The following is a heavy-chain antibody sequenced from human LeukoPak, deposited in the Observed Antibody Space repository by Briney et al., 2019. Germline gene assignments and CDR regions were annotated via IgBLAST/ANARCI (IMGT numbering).Heavy chain of an antibody. V-gene: IGHV3-11*04. J-gene: IGHJ6*03. D-gene: IGHD1-14*01. CDR2: ISSSGSTI. CDR1: GFTFSDYY. Sequence: PGGSLRLSCAASGFTFSDYYMSWIRQAPGKGLEWVSYISSSGSTIYYADSVKGRFTISRDNAKNSLYLQTNSLRAEDTAVYYCARDRRTGRRIGYYYYMDVWGKGTTVTVSS. CDR3: ARDRRTGRRIGYYYYMDV.